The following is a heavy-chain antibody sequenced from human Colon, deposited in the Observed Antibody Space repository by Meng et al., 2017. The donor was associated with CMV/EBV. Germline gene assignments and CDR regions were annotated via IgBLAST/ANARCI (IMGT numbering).Heavy chain of an antibody. J-gene: IGHJ3*01. CDR1: GFSLNNARMR. V-gene: IGHV2-70*04. CDR3: VRMTTTGTIVPDTFDV. Sequence: SGPTLVKPTQTLTLTCNFSGFSLNNARMRVSWIRQPPGKALEWLARIDWDDEKFYSPSLKTRLTISKDTSKNQVVLTMTNIDPVDTATYYCVRMTTTGTIVPDTFDVWGQGTMVTVSS. D-gene: IGHD1-1*01. CDR2: IDWDDEK.